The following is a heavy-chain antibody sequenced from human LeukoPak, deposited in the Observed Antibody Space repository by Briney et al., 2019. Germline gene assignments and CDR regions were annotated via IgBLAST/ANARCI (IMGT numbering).Heavy chain of an antibody. J-gene: IGHJ4*02. Sequence: SETLSLTCTVSGGSISSSSYYWGWIRQPPGKGLEWIGSIYHSGSTYYNPSLKSRVTISVDTSKNQFSLKLSSVTAADTAVYYCAREDLSSYEDYWGQGTLVTVSS. D-gene: IGHD3-22*01. CDR3: AREDLSSYEDY. CDR2: IYHSGST. V-gene: IGHV4-39*07. CDR1: GGSISSSSYY.